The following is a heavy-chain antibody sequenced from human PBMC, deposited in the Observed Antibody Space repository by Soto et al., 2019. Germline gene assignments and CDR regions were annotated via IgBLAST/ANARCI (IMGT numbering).Heavy chain of an antibody. V-gene: IGHV1-18*01. D-gene: IGHD6-13*01. Sequence: ASVKVSCKASGYTFTSYGISLVRQAPGQGLEWMGWISAYNGNTNYAQKLQGRVTVTTDTSTSTAYMELRSLRSDDTAVYYCARGRVGSSWYLAFDIWGQGTMVTVSS. CDR2: ISAYNGNT. J-gene: IGHJ3*02. CDR3: ARGRVGSSWYLAFDI. CDR1: GYTFTSYG.